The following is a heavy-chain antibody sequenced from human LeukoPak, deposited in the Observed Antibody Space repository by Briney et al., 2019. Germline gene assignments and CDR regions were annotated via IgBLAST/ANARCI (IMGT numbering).Heavy chain of an antibody. CDR1: GFTFSSHW. V-gene: IGHV3-74*01. J-gene: IGHJ4*02. CDR2: INGDETST. CDR3: VRARTTVSNLFDY. Sequence: GGSLRLSCAASGFTFSSHWMHCARQAPGKGLVWVSRINGDETSTAYADSVKGRFTISRDNAKNTLYLQMNSLRADDTAVYYCVRARTTVSNLFDYWGQGTLVTVSS. D-gene: IGHD4-17*01.